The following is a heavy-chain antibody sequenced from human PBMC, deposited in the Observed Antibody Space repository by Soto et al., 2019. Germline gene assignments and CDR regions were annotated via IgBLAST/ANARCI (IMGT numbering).Heavy chain of an antibody. CDR2: IYYSGST. CDR1: GGSISSGGYY. V-gene: IGHV4-31*03. Sequence: SETLSLTCTVSGGSISSGGYYWSWIRQHPGKGLEWIGYIYYSGSTYYNPSLKSRVTISVDTSKNQFSLKLSSVTAADTAVYYCARGGCTNGVCYTFPFDYCGHGTLVTVSS. CDR3: ARGGCTNGVCYTFPFDY. J-gene: IGHJ4*01. D-gene: IGHD2-8*01.